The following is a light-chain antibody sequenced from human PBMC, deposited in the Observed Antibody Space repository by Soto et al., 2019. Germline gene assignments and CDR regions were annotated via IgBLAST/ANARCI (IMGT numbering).Light chain of an antibody. CDR2: AAS. V-gene: IGKV3-20*01. Sequence: EIVLTQSPGTLSLSPGERATLSCRASQSVTSSYLAWYQQKPGQAPRLLIYAASSRATAIPDSFSGSGSGTAFYLTISRLEPEDFAVYYCQPYGYSPTFGGVTKVEIK. J-gene: IGKJ4*01. CDR3: QPYGYSPT. CDR1: QSVTSSY.